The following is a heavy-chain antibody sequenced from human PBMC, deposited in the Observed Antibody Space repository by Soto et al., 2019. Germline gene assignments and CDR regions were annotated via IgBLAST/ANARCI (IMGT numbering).Heavy chain of an antibody. Sequence: LQLQGSGPGLVQPSETLSLTCTVSGGSISSSTFCWGWIRQPPGEGLEWIGGVCYRGNTRYNPSLASRVTISLVTSKNQLSLKVSSVTAADTAVYYCARSPLRDGSYSIPRTFDYWGQGTLVTVSS. J-gene: IGHJ4*02. CDR2: VCYRGNT. V-gene: IGHV4-39*01. CDR1: GGSISSSTFC. CDR3: ARSPLRDGSYSIPRTFDY. D-gene: IGHD1-26*01.